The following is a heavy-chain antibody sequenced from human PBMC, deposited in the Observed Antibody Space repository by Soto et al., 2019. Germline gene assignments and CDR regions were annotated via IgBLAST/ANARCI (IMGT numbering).Heavy chain of an antibody. CDR1: GGSISSGGYY. J-gene: IGHJ4*02. Sequence: QVQLQESGPGLVKPSQTLSLTCTVSGGSISSGGYYWSWIRQHPGKGLEWIGYISYSGSTNYNPALKSGVTISGDTSKKHSPLKLSSVTASDSAVYYCAGEPLTWGQGTLVTVSS. CDR2: ISYSGST. CDR3: AGEPLT. V-gene: IGHV4-31*03.